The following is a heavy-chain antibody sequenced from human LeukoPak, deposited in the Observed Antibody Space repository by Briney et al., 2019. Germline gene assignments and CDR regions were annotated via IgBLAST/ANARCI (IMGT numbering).Heavy chain of an antibody. CDR3: ARAGSGYRTLDY. CDR1: GGSISSYY. CDR2: IYYSGST. V-gene: IGHV4-59*01. D-gene: IGHD5-12*01. J-gene: IGHJ4*02. Sequence: PSETLSLTCTVSGGSISSYYWSWIRQPPGKGLEWIGYIYYSGSTNYNPSLKSRVTISVDTSKNQFSLKLSSVTAADTAVYYCARAGSGYRTLDYWGQGTLVTVSS.